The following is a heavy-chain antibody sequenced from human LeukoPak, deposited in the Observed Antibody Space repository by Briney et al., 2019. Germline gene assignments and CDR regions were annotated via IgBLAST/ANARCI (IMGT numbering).Heavy chain of an antibody. D-gene: IGHD4-17*01. V-gene: IGHV1-2*06. J-gene: IGHJ4*02. CDR3: ARGSGYGDSPGLD. CDR2: INPNSGGT. CDR1: GYTFTGYY. Sequence: ASVKVSCKASGYTFTGYYMRWVRQAPGQGLEWMGRINPNSGGTNYAQKFQGRVTMTRDTSISTAYMELSRLRSDDTAVYYCARGSGYGDSPGLDWGQGTLVTVSS.